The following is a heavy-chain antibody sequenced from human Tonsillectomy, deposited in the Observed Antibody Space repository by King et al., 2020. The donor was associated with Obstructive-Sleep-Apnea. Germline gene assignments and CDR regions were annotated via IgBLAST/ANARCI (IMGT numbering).Heavy chain of an antibody. Sequence: VQLVESGGGLVQPGGSLRLSCAASGFTFSSYCMSWVRQAPGKGLEWVANIKQDGSEKYYLDSMKGRFTISIDNAKNSLSLQMNSLRAEDTALYYCAEGGLYIAAAGPYYFDYWGQGTLVTVSS. D-gene: IGHD6-13*01. CDR1: GFTFSSYC. CDR3: AEGGLYIAAAGPYYFDY. CDR2: IKQDGSEK. J-gene: IGHJ4*02. V-gene: IGHV3-7*01.